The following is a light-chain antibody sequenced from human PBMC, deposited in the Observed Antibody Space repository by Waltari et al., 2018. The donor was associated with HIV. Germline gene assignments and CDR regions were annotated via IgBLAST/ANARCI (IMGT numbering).Light chain of an antibody. CDR1: HCVSYNSNNKTY. CDR2: WAS. Sequence: DIVRTQSADSLAVCLGERATINCKFSHCVSYNSNNKTYLAWYQQQPGQPPKLLISWASTRESGVPDRFSGSGSGTDFSLTIGGLQAEDVAVYYCQQYYSIPRTFGHGTKVEIK. V-gene: IGKV4-1*01. J-gene: IGKJ1*01. CDR3: QQYYSIPRT.